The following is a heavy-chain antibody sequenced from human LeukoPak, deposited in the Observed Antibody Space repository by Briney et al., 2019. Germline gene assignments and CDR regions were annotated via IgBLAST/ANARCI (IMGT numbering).Heavy chain of an antibody. CDR3: AKEARITMIVVVITPGYFDY. V-gene: IGHV3-23*01. Sequence: PGGSLRLSCAASGFTFSSYAMSWVRQAPGKGLEWVSAISGSGGSTYYADSVKGRFTISRDNSKNTLYLQMNSLRAEDTAVYYCAKEARITMIVVVITPGYFDYWGQGTLVTVSS. CDR1: GFTFSSYA. D-gene: IGHD3-22*01. J-gene: IGHJ4*02. CDR2: ISGSGGST.